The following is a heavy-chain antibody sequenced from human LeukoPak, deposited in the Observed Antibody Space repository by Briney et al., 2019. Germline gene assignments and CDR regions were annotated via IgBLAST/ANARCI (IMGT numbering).Heavy chain of an antibody. D-gene: IGHD1-26*01. J-gene: IGHJ4*02. CDR2: ISKDGSEK. CDR1: GITFSGNA. Sequence: GGSLRLSCAASGITFSGNAIHWVRQPPGRGLEWVAVISKDGSEKSYTDSVKGRFTISRDDSKNSLYLQMNSLRPEDTAFYYCATNEDDSGSNYRAFHYWGQGTLVTVSS. CDR3: ATNEDDSGSNYRAFHY. V-gene: IGHV3-30*04.